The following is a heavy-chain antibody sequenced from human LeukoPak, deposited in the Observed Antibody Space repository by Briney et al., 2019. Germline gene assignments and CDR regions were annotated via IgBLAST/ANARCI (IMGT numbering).Heavy chain of an antibody. Sequence: GGSLRLSCAASGFTFSTYPMNWVRQAPEKGLEWVSTISGSGGSTYYADSVKGRFTISRDNSKNTLYLQMNRLRADDTAIYYCAKERTQTTSFDCWGQGTLVTVSS. D-gene: IGHD2/OR15-2a*01. CDR1: GFTFSTYP. J-gene: IGHJ4*02. V-gene: IGHV3-23*01. CDR2: ISGSGGST. CDR3: AKERTQTTSFDC.